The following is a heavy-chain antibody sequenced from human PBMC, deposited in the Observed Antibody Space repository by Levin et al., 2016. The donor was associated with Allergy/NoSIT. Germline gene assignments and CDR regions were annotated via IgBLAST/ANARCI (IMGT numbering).Heavy chain of an antibody. V-gene: IGHV4-59*08. CDR3: ARHWRGNWFDP. CDR2: IYYSGST. J-gene: IGHJ5*02. CDR1: GGSISSYY. Sequence: SETLSLTCTVSGGSISSYYWSWIRQPPGKGLEWIGYIYYSGSTNYNPSLKSRVTISVDTSKNQFSLKLSSVTAADTAVYYCARHWRGNWFDPWGQGTLVTVSS.